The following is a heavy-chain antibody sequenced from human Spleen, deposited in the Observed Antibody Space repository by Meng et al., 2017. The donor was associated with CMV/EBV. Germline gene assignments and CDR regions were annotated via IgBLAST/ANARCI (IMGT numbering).Heavy chain of an antibody. CDR1: GFTFSSCS. Sequence: GGSLRLSCAASGFTFSSCSMNWVRQAPGKGLEWVSSISSSSSYIYYADSVKGRFTISRDNARNSLYLQPNSLRAEDTALYYCARGDWGGNRFFYGMDVWGQGTSVTVSS. J-gene: IGHJ6*02. CDR3: ARGDWGGNRFFYGMDV. V-gene: IGHV3-21*04. D-gene: IGHD4-23*01. CDR2: ISSSSSYI.